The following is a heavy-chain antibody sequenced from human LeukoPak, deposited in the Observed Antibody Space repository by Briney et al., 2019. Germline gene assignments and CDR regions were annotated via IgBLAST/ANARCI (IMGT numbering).Heavy chain of an antibody. Sequence: GGSLRLSCAASGFTFSSYWLSWVRQAPGKGLEWVANIKQDGSEKYYVDSVKGRFTISRDNAKNSLYLQMNSLRAEDTAVYYCARVTGPLRYFDWLVRWFDPWGQGTLVTVSS. CDR1: GFTFSSYW. D-gene: IGHD3-9*01. CDR3: ARVTGPLRYFDWLVRWFDP. V-gene: IGHV3-7*01. CDR2: IKQDGSEK. J-gene: IGHJ5*02.